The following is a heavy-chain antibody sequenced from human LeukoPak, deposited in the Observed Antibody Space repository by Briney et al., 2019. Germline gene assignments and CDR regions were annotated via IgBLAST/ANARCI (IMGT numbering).Heavy chain of an antibody. CDR2: ISPGNSDT. Sequence: GEFLRISCKGSGYNFITYWIGWVRQMPGKGLEWMGIISPGNSDTKYSPSFQGQVTFSADKSISTAYLQWSGLKASDTAIYYCARHRVDSSSPRGMDVWGQGTTVTVSS. J-gene: IGHJ6*02. CDR1: GYNFITYW. CDR3: ARHRVDSSSPRGMDV. D-gene: IGHD6-13*01. V-gene: IGHV5-51*01.